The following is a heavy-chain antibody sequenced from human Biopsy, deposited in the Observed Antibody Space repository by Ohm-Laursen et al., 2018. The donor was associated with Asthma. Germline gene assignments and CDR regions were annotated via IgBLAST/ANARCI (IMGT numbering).Heavy chain of an antibody. CDR1: GYTFINYA. CDR3: ARTYYDFLTGQVIDAFAI. Sequence: SSVKVSCKASGYTFINYAIHWVRQAPGQRLEWMGWINAGNGNTKYSQKVQGRVTITRDTSARTAYMDLSSLRSEDTAVYYCARTYYDFLTGQVIDAFAIWGQGTMVTVSS. V-gene: IGHV1-3*01. J-gene: IGHJ3*02. CDR2: INAGNGNT. D-gene: IGHD3-9*01.